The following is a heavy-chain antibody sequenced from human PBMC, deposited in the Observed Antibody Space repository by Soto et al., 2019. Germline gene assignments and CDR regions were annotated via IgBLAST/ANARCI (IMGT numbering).Heavy chain of an antibody. J-gene: IGHJ6*03. Sequence: GGSLRLSCAASGFTFSSYSMNWVRQAPGKGLEWVSSISSSSSYIYYADSVKGRFTISRDNAKNSLYLQMNSLRAEDTAVYYCARARRIAAAGNQGAMDVWGKGTTVTVSS. CDR2: ISSSSSYI. D-gene: IGHD6-13*01. CDR3: ARARRIAAAGNQGAMDV. V-gene: IGHV3-21*01. CDR1: GFTFSSYS.